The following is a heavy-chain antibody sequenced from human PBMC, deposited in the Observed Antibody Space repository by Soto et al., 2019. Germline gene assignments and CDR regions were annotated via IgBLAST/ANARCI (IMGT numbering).Heavy chain of an antibody. CDR1: GFSFTSYA. CDR2: ISAYNGNT. D-gene: IGHD1-26*01. V-gene: IGHV1-18*01. J-gene: IGHJ4*02. Sequence: ASVKVSCKASGFSFTSYAITWVRQAPGQGLEWMGWISAYNGNTNYAQNLQGRVTMTTDSSTSTAYMELGSLTSDDTAAYYCGRDFTGGPPEGFASRGQGTLDTV. CDR3: GRDFTGGPPEGFAS.